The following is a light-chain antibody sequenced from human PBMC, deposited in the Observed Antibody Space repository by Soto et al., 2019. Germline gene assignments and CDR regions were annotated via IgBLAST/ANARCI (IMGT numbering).Light chain of an antibody. CDR3: QVWDRSSGGV. V-gene: IGLV3-21*04. J-gene: IGLJ2*01. Sequence: SSELTQPPSVSVAPGKTARITCGGDNIGSKSVHWYHQRPGQAPVLVIYYDSDRPSGIPERFTGSTSENTATLTISRVEAGDEADYYCQVWDRSSGGVFGGGTKLTVL. CDR1: NIGSKS. CDR2: YDS.